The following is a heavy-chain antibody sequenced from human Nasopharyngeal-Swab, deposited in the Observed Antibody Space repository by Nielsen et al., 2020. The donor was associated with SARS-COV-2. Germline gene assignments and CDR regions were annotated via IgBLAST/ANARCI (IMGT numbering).Heavy chain of an antibody. J-gene: IGHJ3*02. Sequence: GESLKISCKGSGSSFTRNWIGWVRQMPGKGLEWMGIIYPGDSDVRYSPSFLGQVTISADKSINTAYLQWSSLKASDTAMYYCARQQIIGTTAPLGPFDIWSQGTMVTVSS. D-gene: IGHD1-1*01. CDR1: GSSFTRNW. CDR3: ARQQIIGTTAPLGPFDI. CDR2: IYPGDSDV. V-gene: IGHV5-51*01.